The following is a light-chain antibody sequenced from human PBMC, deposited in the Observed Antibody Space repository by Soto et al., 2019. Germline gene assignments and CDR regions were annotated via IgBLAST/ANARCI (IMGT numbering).Light chain of an antibody. CDR3: LLSYRGVGV. V-gene: IGLV7-46*01. Sequence: QAVVTQEPSRTVYPGGTVTLTCGSNTGAVTTGHYPYWFQQKPGQAPRTLIYDTNNKHSWTPARFSGSLLGGKAALTLSGAQPEDEADYYCLLSYRGVGVFGGGTKLTVL. J-gene: IGLJ2*01. CDR1: TGAVTTGHY. CDR2: DTN.